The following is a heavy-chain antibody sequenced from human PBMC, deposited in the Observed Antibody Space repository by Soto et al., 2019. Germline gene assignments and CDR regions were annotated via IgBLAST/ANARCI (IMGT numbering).Heavy chain of an antibody. CDR2: ISYDGSNK. J-gene: IGHJ4*02. V-gene: IGHV3-30*18. CDR3: ANLGYCSGGSCFPFDY. D-gene: IGHD2-15*01. Sequence: PWSSLRLSCAASGFTFSSYGMNWLRQAPGKGLEWVAVISYDGSNKYWADYVKGRFTSSRDNSKNKLDLQMNSLRAEDTAVYYCANLGYCSGGSCFPFDYCGQGTLVTVSS. CDR1: GFTFSSYG.